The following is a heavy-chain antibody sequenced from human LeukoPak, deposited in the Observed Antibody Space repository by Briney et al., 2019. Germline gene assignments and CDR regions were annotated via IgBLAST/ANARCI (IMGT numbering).Heavy chain of an antibody. J-gene: IGHJ4*02. CDR1: GFTFNTYW. D-gene: IGHD3-16*01. Sequence: GGSLRLSCAASGFTFNTYWMSWVRQAPGKGLEWVANIKEDGSEMYYVDSVKGRFTLSRDNAKKSVYLQMNTLRAEDTAVYYCARISLGLRLGLFENWGQGTLVTVSS. V-gene: IGHV3-7*03. CDR2: IKEDGSEM. CDR3: ARISLGLRLGLFEN.